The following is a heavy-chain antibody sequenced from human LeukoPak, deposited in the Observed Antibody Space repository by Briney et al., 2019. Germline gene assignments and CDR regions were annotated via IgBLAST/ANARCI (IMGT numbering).Heavy chain of an antibody. CDR2: INSDGSST. Sequence: GGSLRLSCAASGFIFSSYWMHWVRQAPGKGLVGVSRINSDGSSTTYADSVKGRFTISRDNAKNTLYLQMNSLRAEDTAVYYCARDRATAMFDYWAQGTLVTVSS. J-gene: IGHJ4*02. CDR1: GFIFSSYW. V-gene: IGHV3-74*01. CDR3: ARDRATAMFDY. D-gene: IGHD5-18*01.